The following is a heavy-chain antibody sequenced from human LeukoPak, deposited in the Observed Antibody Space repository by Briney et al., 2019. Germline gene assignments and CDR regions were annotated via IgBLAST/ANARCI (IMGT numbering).Heavy chain of an antibody. CDR2: IYYSGST. Sequence: SETLSLTCTVSGVSISSGGYYWSWIRQHPGKGLEWIGYIYYSGSTYYNPSLKSRVTISVDTSKNQFSLKLSSVTAADTAVYYCARDNRSSTSHYFDYWGQGTLVTVSS. CDR1: GVSISSGGYY. D-gene: IGHD2-2*01. J-gene: IGHJ4*02. V-gene: IGHV4-31*03. CDR3: ARDNRSSTSHYFDY.